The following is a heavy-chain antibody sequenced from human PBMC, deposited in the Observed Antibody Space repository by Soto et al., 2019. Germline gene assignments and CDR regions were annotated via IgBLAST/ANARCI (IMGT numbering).Heavy chain of an antibody. Sequence: SETLSLTCTVSGGSISSGNYYWSWIRQPPGKGLEWIGFISYSGSTYYNASLKSRVTISVDTSKNQFSLNLNSVTAEDTAIYYCAKHRYHSTPLYDSLEYWGQGTLVTVSS. CDR3: AKHRYHSTPLYDSLEY. CDR1: GGSISSGNYY. V-gene: IGHV4-30-4*01. J-gene: IGHJ4*02. CDR2: ISYSGST. D-gene: IGHD3-22*01.